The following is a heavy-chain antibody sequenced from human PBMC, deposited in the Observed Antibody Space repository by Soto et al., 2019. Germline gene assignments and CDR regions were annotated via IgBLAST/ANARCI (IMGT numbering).Heavy chain of an antibody. Sequence: QVQLVQSGGGVVQAGNSLRLSCTASGLTFTSSSFHWVRQAPCKGLEWVAVISENGDRQYSTESVRGRCLISRDSSKNTVYLQMNSLRPEDTGVYFCARRLATTVSALGFWVQGALVTVSS. CDR3: ARRLATTVSALGF. J-gene: IGHJ4*02. D-gene: IGHD4-17*01. CDR1: GLTFTSSS. V-gene: IGHV3-30-3*01. CDR2: ISENGDRQ.